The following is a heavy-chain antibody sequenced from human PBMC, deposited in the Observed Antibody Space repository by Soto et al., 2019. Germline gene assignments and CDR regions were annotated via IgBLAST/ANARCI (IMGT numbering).Heavy chain of an antibody. Sequence: QLQLQESGPGLVKPSETLSLTCSVSGDSINSDKYYWGWIRQPPGNGLEWIGSIYFRGNTYYNQSLQTRVTISLDKSKSQFSLKLNSVTAADSAVYFCARLEGLATISYYFDFWGQGALVTVSS. J-gene: IGHJ4*02. V-gene: IGHV4-39*01. CDR2: IYFRGNT. CDR1: GDSINSDKYY. D-gene: IGHD3-9*01. CDR3: ARLEGLATISYYFDF.